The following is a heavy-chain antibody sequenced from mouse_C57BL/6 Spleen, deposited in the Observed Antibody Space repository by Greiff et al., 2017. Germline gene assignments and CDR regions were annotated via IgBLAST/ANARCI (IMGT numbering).Heavy chain of an antibody. V-gene: IGHV1-42*01. J-gene: IGHJ2*01. CDR1: GYSFTGYY. Sequence: EVQLQQSGPELVKPGASVKISCKASGYSFTGYYMNWVKQSPEKSLEWIGEINPSTGGTTYNQKFKAKATLTVDKSSSTAYMQLKSLTSEDSAVYYCARGNNYGVYYFDYWGQGTTLTVSS. CDR2: INPSTGGT. CDR3: ARGNNYGVYYFDY. D-gene: IGHD5-2*01.